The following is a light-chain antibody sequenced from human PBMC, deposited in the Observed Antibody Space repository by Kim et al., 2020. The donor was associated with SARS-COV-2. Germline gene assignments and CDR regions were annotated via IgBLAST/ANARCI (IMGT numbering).Light chain of an antibody. J-gene: IGLJ3*02. Sequence: QTATLTSTGESNNVGDQGATWLQQHQGHPPKLLSYRNNNRPSGISERFSASRSGNTASLTITGLQPDDETDYYCSAWDRSLGAWVFGGGTQLTVL. CDR2: RNN. CDR3: SAWDRSLGAWV. V-gene: IGLV10-54*04. CDR1: SNNVGDQG.